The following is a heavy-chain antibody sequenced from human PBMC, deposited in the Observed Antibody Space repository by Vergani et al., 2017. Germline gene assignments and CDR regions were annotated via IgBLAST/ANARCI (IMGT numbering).Heavy chain of an antibody. CDR2: ISSSSSNI. Sequence: EVQLVESGGGLVQPGGSLRLSCAASGFTLSSYSMNWVCQGPGKGLDWVSYISSSSSNIYYTDSVKGRFTISRDNAKNSLYLQMYSLRDEDTAVYYCAGEDEVATITGVDYWGQGTLVTVSS. D-gene: IGHD5-12*01. CDR1: GFTLSSYS. CDR3: AGEDEVATITGVDY. J-gene: IGHJ4*02. V-gene: IGHV3-48*02.